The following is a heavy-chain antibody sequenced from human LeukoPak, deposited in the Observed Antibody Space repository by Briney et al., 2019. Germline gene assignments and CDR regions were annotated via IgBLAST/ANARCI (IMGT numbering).Heavy chain of an antibody. CDR1: GGSFSGYY. V-gene: IGHV4-34*01. Sequence: PSETLSLTCAVYGGSFSGYYWSWIRQPPGKGLEWIGDINHSGSTNYNPSLKSRVTISVDTSKNQFSLKLSSVTAADTAVYYCARGGIVGATYDYWGQGTLVTVSS. CDR2: INHSGST. J-gene: IGHJ4*02. D-gene: IGHD1-26*01. CDR3: ARGGIVGATYDY.